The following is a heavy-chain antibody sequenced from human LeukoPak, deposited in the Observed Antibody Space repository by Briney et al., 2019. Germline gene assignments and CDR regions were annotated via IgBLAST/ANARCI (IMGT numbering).Heavy chain of an antibody. CDR1: GFSFSTFA. Sequence: GGSLRLSCAASGFSFSTFAMNWVRQAPGKGLEWVSAVSDSGGSTYYADSVKGRFTISRDNSKNTLYLQMNTLRAEDTAVYYCAKGGGWLYYFDYWGQETLVTVSS. V-gene: IGHV3-23*01. D-gene: IGHD6-19*01. J-gene: IGHJ4*02. CDR2: VSDSGGST. CDR3: AKGGGWLYYFDY.